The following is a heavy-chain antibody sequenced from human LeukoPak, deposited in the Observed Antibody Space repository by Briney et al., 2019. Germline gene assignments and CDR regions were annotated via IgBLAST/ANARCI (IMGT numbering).Heavy chain of an antibody. J-gene: IGHJ4*02. Sequence: GGSLRLSCAASGFTFSSYSMNWVRQAPGKGLEWVSSISSSSSYIYYADSVKGRSTISRDNAKNSLYLQMNSLRAEDTAVYYCARDRQVFDVYYSSRYGDSCFDYWGQGTLVTVSS. D-gene: IGHD4-17*01. CDR3: ARDRQVFDVYYSSRYGDSCFDY. V-gene: IGHV3-21*01. CDR1: GFTFSSYS. CDR2: ISSSSSYI.